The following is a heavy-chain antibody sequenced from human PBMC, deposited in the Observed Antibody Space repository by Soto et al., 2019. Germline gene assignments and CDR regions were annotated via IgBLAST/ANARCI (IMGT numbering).Heavy chain of an antibody. Sequence: VKVSCKASGYTFTSYGISWVQQAPGQGLEWMGWISAYNGNTNYAQKLQGRVTMTTDTSTSTAYMELRSLRSDDTAVYYCARNIAVAGNNWFDPWGQGTLVTVSS. D-gene: IGHD6-19*01. CDR2: ISAYNGNT. CDR1: GYTFTSYG. V-gene: IGHV1-18*01. CDR3: ARNIAVAGNNWFDP. J-gene: IGHJ5*02.